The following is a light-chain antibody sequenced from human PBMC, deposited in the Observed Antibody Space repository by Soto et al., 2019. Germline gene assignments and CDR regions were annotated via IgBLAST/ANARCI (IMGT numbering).Light chain of an antibody. CDR3: QQYDSLPYT. CDR2: GAS. Sequence: EIQMTQSPSSLSASLGDRVTITCQASQDINDYSNWYQQKPGKAPRLLIYGASFLEVGVPSRFSGSGSGTHFALPISSLQPEDVATYYCQQYDSLPYTFGQGTRLEIK. CDR1: QDINDY. J-gene: IGKJ2*01. V-gene: IGKV1-33*01.